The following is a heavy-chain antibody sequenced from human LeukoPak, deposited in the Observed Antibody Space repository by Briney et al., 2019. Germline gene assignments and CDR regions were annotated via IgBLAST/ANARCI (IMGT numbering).Heavy chain of an antibody. D-gene: IGHD3-22*01. CDR1: GGSISSYY. CDR2: INHSGST. V-gene: IGHV4-34*01. Sequence: AETLSLTCTVSGGSISSYYWSGIRQPPGKGLEWIGEINHSGSTNYNPSLKSRVTISVDTSKNQFSLKLSSVTAADTAVYYCARRFHDSSGYLDYWGQGTLVTVSS. J-gene: IGHJ4*02. CDR3: ARRFHDSSGYLDY.